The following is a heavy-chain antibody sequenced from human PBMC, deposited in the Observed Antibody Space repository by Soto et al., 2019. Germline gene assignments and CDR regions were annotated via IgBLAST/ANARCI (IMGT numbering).Heavy chain of an antibody. CDR2: ISSRSGYM. CDR1: GFTFSTHS. Sequence: EVQLVESGGGLVKPGGSLRLSCAASGFTFSTHSMNWVRQAPGKGLEWVSSISSRSGYMYYVDSVKGRFTISRDNAKNSLYLQMNSLRAEDTAVYYCARDREKATINFDYWGQGTLVTVSS. CDR3: ARDREKATINFDY. J-gene: IGHJ4*02. V-gene: IGHV3-21*01. D-gene: IGHD5-12*01.